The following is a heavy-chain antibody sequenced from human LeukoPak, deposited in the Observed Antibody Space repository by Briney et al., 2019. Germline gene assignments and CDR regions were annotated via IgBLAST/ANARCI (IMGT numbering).Heavy chain of an antibody. Sequence: PSETLSLTCTVSGGSISSSSYYWGWIRQPPGKGLEWIGSIYYSGSTYYNPSLKSRVTISVDTSKNQFSLKLSSVTAADTAVYYCARGVSDYVWGSYIFIYFDHWGQGTLVTVSS. CDR3: ARGVSDYVWGSYIFIYFDH. J-gene: IGHJ4*02. CDR1: GGSISSSSYY. CDR2: IYYSGST. D-gene: IGHD3-16*01. V-gene: IGHV4-39*07.